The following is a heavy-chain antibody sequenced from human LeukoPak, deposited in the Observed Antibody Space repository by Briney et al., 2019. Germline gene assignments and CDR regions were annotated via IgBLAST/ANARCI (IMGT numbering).Heavy chain of an antibody. Sequence: PGRSLRLSCAASGFTFDDYAMHWVRHAPGKGLEWVSGISWNSGSIGYADSVKGRFTISRDNSKNTLYLQMNSLRAEDTAVYYCAKEDKYSYGPNWFDPWGQGTLVTVSS. CDR2: ISWNSGSI. CDR1: GFTFDDYA. D-gene: IGHD5-18*01. V-gene: IGHV3-9*01. CDR3: AKEDKYSYGPNWFDP. J-gene: IGHJ5*02.